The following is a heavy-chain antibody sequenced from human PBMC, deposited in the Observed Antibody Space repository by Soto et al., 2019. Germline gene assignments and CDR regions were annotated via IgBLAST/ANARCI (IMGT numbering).Heavy chain of an antibody. CDR1: AFTFNRFT. J-gene: IGHJ6*02. Sequence: GGSLRLSCAASAFTFNRFTMIWVRHSPGKGLEWVASISNTGNYRYYADSVKGRFTVSRDNTENSVSLQMNSLTGEDTATYYCAREKEDPVVQPFYGLDFWGLGTTVTVSS. CDR3: AREKEDPVVQPFYGLDF. V-gene: IGHV3-21*06. CDR2: ISNTGNYR. D-gene: IGHD2-15*01.